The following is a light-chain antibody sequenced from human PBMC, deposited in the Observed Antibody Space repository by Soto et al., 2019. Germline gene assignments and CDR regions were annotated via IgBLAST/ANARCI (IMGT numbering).Light chain of an antibody. V-gene: IGLV2-14*01. CDR1: SSDVGGYNY. Sequence: QSALTQPASVSGSPGQSITISCTGTSSDVGGYNYVSWYQQHPGKAHKFMIYDVSNRPSGVSNRFSGSKSGNTASLTISVLQAEDEADYYCCSYTTSNTRQIVFGTGTKVTVL. CDR3: CSYTTSNTRQIV. J-gene: IGLJ1*01. CDR2: DVS.